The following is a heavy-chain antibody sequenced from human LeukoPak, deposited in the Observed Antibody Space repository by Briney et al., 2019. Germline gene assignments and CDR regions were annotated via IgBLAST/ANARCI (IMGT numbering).Heavy chain of an antibody. CDR2: IYSTGST. CDR1: GGSIKNYY. Sequence: KASETLSLTCTVSGGSIKNYYWSWIRQPPGKGLEWIGYIYSTGSTNYSPSLKSRVTMSVDKSKNQFSLNLSSVTAADTAVYYCARGIADPYSFDSWGQGTLVTVSS. CDR3: ARGIADPYSFDS. D-gene: IGHD6-13*01. J-gene: IGHJ4*02. V-gene: IGHV4-59*12.